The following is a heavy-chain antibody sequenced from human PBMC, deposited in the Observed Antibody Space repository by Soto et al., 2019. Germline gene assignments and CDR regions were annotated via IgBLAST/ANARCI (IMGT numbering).Heavy chain of an antibody. V-gene: IGHV3-21*01. CDR2: ITSTGSSI. D-gene: IGHD5-18*01. CDR1: GFTFDNYV. Sequence: GGSLRLSCAASGFTFDNYVMNWVRQAPGKGLEWVSSITSTGSSIYYADSVKGRFTISRDNAKNSLYLQMNSLRVEDTAVYYCARGGYSYGLDYWGQGTLVTVSS. CDR3: ARGGYSYGLDY. J-gene: IGHJ4*02.